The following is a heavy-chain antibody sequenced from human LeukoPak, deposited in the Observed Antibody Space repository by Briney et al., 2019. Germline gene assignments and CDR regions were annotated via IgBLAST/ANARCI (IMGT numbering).Heavy chain of an antibody. V-gene: IGHV4-59*12. D-gene: IGHD3-22*01. CDR2: ICDSGST. CDR3: ARDRYYYDSSGSVFDY. J-gene: IGHJ4*02. CDR1: GGSISSYY. Sequence: SETLSLTCTVSGGSISSYYWSWIREPPGKGLEWIGYICDSGSTNYNPSLKSRVTMSVDTSKNQCSLKLSSVTAADTAVYYCARDRYYYDSSGSVFDYWGQGTLVTVSS.